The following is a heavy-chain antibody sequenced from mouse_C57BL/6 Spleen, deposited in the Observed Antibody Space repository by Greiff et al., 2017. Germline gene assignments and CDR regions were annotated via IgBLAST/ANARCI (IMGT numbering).Heavy chain of an antibody. Sequence: EVKLMESGPGLVKPSQSLSLTCSVTGYSITSGYYWNWIRQFPGNKLEWMGYISYDGSNNYNPSLKNRISITRDTSKNQFFLKLNSVTTEDTATYYCAREGNYVPDYFDYWGQGTTLTVSS. CDR3: AREGNYVPDYFDY. CDR1: GYSITSGYY. D-gene: IGHD2-1*01. V-gene: IGHV3-6*01. CDR2: ISYDGSN. J-gene: IGHJ2*01.